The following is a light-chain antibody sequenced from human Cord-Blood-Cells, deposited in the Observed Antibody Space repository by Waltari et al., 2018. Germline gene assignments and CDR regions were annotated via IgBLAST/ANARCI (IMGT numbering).Light chain of an antibody. CDR3: MRALQTPLT. CDR2: LGS. CDR1: QSLLHSNGYNY. V-gene: IGKV2-28*01. Sequence: DIVMTQSPLSLPVTPGEPASISCRSSQSLLHSNGYNYLDWYLQKPGQSPQLLIYLGSTRASGVPDRFSGSGSGTDFTLKSSSVKAGNVVVYYCMRALQTPLTFGGGTNVEIK. J-gene: IGKJ4*01.